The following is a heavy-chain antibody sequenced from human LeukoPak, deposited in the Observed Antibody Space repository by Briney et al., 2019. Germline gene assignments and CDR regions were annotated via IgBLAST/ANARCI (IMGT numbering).Heavy chain of an antibody. CDR3: ARGGGYDSSGFFDY. V-gene: IGHV4-30-4*01. J-gene: IGHJ4*02. D-gene: IGHD3-22*01. CDR2: IYYSGST. Sequence: SQTLSLTCTVSGGSISSGDYYWSWIRQPPGKGLEWIGYIYYSGSTYYNPSLKSRVTISVDTSKNQFSLKLSSVTAADTAVYDCARGGGYDSSGFFDYWGQGTLVTVSS. CDR1: GGSISSGDYY.